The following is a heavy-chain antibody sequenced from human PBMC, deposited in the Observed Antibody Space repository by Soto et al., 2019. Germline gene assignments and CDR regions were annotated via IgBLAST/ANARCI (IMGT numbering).Heavy chain of an antibody. J-gene: IGHJ4*02. CDR2: ISGSGSNI. CDR1: RFTFRDFY. V-gene: IGHV3-11*01. Sequence: GGSLRLSCAASRFTFRDFYMTWIRRAPGRGLECLSYISGSGSNIHYADSVKGRFTISRDNAKNSLYLQMDGLRADDTATYYCARTAWELGVRFDYWGQGALVTVSS. CDR3: ARTAWELGVRFDY. D-gene: IGHD1-26*01.